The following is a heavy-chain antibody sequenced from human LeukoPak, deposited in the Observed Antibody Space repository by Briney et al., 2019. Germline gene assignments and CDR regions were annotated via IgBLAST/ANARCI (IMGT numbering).Heavy chain of an antibody. V-gene: IGHV1-18*01. Sequence: GASVKVSCKASGYTFTSYGISWVRQAPGQGLEWMGWISAYNGNTNYAQKLQGRVTMTTDTSTSTAYMELRSLRSDDTAVYYCAREAAAAAPVDDAFDIWGQGTMVTVSS. J-gene: IGHJ3*02. CDR3: AREAAAAAPVDDAFDI. CDR2: ISAYNGNT. D-gene: IGHD6-13*01. CDR1: GYTFTSYG.